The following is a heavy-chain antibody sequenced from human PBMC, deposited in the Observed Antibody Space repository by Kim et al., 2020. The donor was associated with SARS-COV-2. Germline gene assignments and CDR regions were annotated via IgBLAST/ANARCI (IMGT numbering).Heavy chain of an antibody. CDR3: ARGSALQLVAYYYYGMDV. CDR1: GFTFSSYA. D-gene: IGHD6-13*01. J-gene: IGHJ6*02. V-gene: IGHV3-30*04. Sequence: GGSLRLSCAASGFTFSSYAMHWVRQAPGKGLEWVAVISYDGSNKYYADSVKGRFTISRDNSKNTLYLQMNSLRAEDTAVYYCARGSALQLVAYYYYGMDVWGQGTTVTVSS. CDR2: ISYDGSNK.